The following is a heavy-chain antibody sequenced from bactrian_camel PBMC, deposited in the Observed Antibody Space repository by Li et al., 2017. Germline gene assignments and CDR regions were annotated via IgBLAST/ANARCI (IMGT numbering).Heavy chain of an antibody. D-gene: IGHD5*01. Sequence: QLVESGGGLVQPGGSLRLSCVTSEYTYSSYCMGWFRQAPGKEREGVASIYTRGGSNAYYADSVKGRFTVSQDHAKNMLYLQMNNLKPEDTAMYYCAAKTWAAACGPQDVGESGRFFRYWSQGTQVTVS. CDR2: IYTRGGSNA. CDR3: AAKTWAAACGPQDVGESGRFFRY. V-gene: IGHV3S28*01. J-gene: IGHJ4*01. CDR1: EYTYSSYC.